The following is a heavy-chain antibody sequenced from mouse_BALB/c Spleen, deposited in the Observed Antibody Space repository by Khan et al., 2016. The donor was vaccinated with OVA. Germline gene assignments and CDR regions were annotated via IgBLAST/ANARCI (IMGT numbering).Heavy chain of an antibody. Sequence: QVQLKQSGTELVRPGTSLKVSCKASGYAFSDYLIEWLKQRPGQGLEWIGMINPGSGDTKFNEKFKAKAALTADKSSHTAYMQLSSLTFDDSAVYCCARSGYGFGAYWGQGTLVTVSA. D-gene: IGHD3-2*02. J-gene: IGHJ3*01. CDR3: ARSGYGFGAY. V-gene: IGHV1-54*01. CDR1: GYAFSDYL. CDR2: INPGSGDT.